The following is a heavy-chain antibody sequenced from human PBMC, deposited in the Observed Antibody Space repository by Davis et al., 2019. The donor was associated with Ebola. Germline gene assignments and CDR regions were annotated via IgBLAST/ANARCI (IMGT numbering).Heavy chain of an antibody. CDR3: ARGGLVGAPFDC. CDR2: ISQSGST. Sequence: SETLSLTCAVSGDSISSSNWWSWVRQPPGKGLEWIGEISQSGSTNYNPSLKSRVTISVDKSKNQFSLNLSSVTAADTAVYYCARGGLVGAPFDCWGQGTLVTVSS. CDR1: GDSISSSNW. J-gene: IGHJ4*02. V-gene: IGHV4-4*02. D-gene: IGHD1-26*01.